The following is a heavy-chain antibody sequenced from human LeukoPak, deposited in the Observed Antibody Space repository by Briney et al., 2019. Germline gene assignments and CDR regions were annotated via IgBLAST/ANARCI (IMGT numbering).Heavy chain of an antibody. D-gene: IGHD3-10*01. CDR3: ARRDYYGSGLDV. CDR2: LNSDGTSI. CDR1: GFTFSNYW. Sequence: PAGSLRLSCAASGFTFSNYWMHWVRQAPGKGLEWVSRLNSDGTSISYADSVKGRFTISRDNAKNTLYLLMNSLRAEDTAEYYCARRDYYGSGLDVWGQGTTVTVSS. J-gene: IGHJ6*02. V-gene: IGHV3-74*01.